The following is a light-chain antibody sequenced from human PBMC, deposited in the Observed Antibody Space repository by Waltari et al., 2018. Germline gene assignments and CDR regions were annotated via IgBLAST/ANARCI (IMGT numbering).Light chain of an antibody. Sequence: DIVVTQSPDSLTLSVGERATIKCKSRQSVLYSSNTKYYLSWYQQKSGQSPSLLIYWASTREAGVPDRFSGSGSGTDFTLTINGLQSEDFAVYYCQQYNNWPPPGYTFGQGTKLEIK. CDR2: WAS. CDR1: QSVLYSSNTKYY. J-gene: IGKJ2*01. CDR3: QQYNNWPPPGYT. V-gene: IGKV4-1*01.